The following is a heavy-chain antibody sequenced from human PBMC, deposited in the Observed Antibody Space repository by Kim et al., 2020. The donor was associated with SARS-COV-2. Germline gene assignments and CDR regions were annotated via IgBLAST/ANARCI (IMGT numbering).Heavy chain of an antibody. CDR3: AKVGSSSGWDYYFDY. V-gene: IGHV3-33*06. Sequence: DSVKGRFTISRDNSKNTLYLQMNSLRAEDTAVYYCAKVGSSSGWDYYFDYWGQGTLVTVSS. J-gene: IGHJ4*02. D-gene: IGHD6-19*01.